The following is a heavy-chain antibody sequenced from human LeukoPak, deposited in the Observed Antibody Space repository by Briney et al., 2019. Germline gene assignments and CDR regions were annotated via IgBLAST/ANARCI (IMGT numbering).Heavy chain of an antibody. CDR1: GFTFSSYE. V-gene: IGHV3-23*01. J-gene: IGHJ6*03. CDR2: ISGSGGST. Sequence: GGSLRLSCAASGFTFSSYEMNWVRQAPGKGLEWVSAISGSGGSTYYADSVKGRFTISRDNSKNSLYLQMNSLRAEDTAVYYCARANDNYYYYYMDVWGKGTTVTISS. D-gene: IGHD3-9*01. CDR3: ARANDNYYYYYMDV.